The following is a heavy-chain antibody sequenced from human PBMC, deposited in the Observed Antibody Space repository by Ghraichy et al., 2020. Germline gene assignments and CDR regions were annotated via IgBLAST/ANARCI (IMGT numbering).Heavy chain of an antibody. D-gene: IGHD3-22*01. CDR3: ARDRYYDSIGRYYYYYYGMDV. CDR1: GVSVSYNY. CDR2: IYADNSS. V-gene: IGHV3-66*01. Sequence: LSLTCAASGVSVSYNYMSWVRQAPGKGLGWVSLIYADNSSYYADSMKGRVTISRDNSKNTVYLQMNSLRAEDTAVYYCARDRYYDSIGRYYYYYYGMDVWGQGTTVTVSS. J-gene: IGHJ6*02.